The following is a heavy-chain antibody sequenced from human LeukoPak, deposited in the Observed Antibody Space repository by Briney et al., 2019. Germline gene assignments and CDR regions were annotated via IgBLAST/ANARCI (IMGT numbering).Heavy chain of an antibody. D-gene: IGHD3-9*01. CDR3: ARVPMTGYEKQYYFDF. J-gene: IGHJ4*02. CDR2: IYHSGSS. CDR1: GDSISSSSW. Sequence: TSETLSLTCTVSGDSISSSSWWNWVRQTPGKGLEWIGEIYHSGSSNYNPSFNSRLTISLDKSKNLFALKLTSVTAADTAVYYCARVPMTGYEKQYYFDFWGQGALVTVSS. V-gene: IGHV4-4*02.